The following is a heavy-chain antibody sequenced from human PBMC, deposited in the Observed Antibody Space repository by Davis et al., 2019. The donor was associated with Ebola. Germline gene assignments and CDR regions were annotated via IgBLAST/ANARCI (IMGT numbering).Heavy chain of an antibody. J-gene: IGHJ4*02. V-gene: IGHV3-30*18. CDR2: ISNDGNSK. CDR3: AKDRVDDYGDYVFDF. Sequence: PGGSLRLSCAASGFTFSSYGMHWVRQAPGKGLEWVAVISNDGNSKDYADSVKGRFTISRDNSKTTVSLQMNSLRPEDTAVYYCAKDRVDDYGDYVFDFWGQGTLVTVSS. D-gene: IGHD4-17*01. CDR1: GFTFSSYG.